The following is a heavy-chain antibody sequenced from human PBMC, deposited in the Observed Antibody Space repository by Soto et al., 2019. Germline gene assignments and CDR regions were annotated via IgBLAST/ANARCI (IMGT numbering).Heavy chain of an antibody. CDR1: GFTVSSNY. Sequence: GGSLRLSCAASGFTVSSNYMSWVRQAPGKGLEWVSVIYSGGSTYYADSVKGRFTISRDNSKNTLYLQMNSLRAEDTAVYYCARAGYSSGNWFDPWGQGTLVTVSS. CDR2: IYSGGST. CDR3: ARAGYSSGNWFDP. J-gene: IGHJ5*02. D-gene: IGHD6-19*01. V-gene: IGHV3-66*02.